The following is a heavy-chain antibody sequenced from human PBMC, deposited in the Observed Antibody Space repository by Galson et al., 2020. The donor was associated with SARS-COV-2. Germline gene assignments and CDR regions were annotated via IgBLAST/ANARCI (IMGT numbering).Heavy chain of an antibody. Sequence: GESLKISCAASGFTFSTWWMSWVRQAPGKGLEWVANIKQDGSEKYYVDFAKGRFTISRDNARNSLYLQMNSLRAEDTAVYYCVRDGSGGHDFAFDSWGQGTLVTVSS. D-gene: IGHD5-12*01. CDR2: IKQDGSEK. CDR1: GFTFSTWW. CDR3: VRDGSGGHDFAFDS. V-gene: IGHV3-7*01. J-gene: IGHJ4*02.